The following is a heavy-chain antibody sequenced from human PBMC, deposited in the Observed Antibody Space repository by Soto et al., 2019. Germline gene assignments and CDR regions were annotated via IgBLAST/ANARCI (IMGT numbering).Heavy chain of an antibody. J-gene: IGHJ4*02. Sequence: SVKVSCKASGGTFSSYAISWVRQAPGQGLEWMGGIIPIFGTANYAQKFQGRVTITADESTSTAYMELSSLRSEDTAVYYCARGSLGVVVPAAFDYWGQGTLVTVSS. CDR2: IIPIFGTA. CDR3: ARGSLGVVVPAAFDY. CDR1: GGTFSSYA. V-gene: IGHV1-69*13. D-gene: IGHD2-2*01.